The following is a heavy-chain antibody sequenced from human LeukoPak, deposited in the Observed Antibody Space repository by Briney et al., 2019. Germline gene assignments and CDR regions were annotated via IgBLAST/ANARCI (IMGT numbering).Heavy chain of an antibody. CDR3: ANDRPHPSAEPTNFDY. CDR1: GFTFSSYA. J-gene: IGHJ4*02. Sequence: GGSLRLSCAASGFTFSSYAMSWVRQAPGKGLEWVSAINGGGSRTYYADSVNGRFIISRDNSKNTLYLQMNSLRAEDTAIYYCANDRPHPSAEPTNFDYWGQGTLITVSS. D-gene: IGHD1-14*01. V-gene: IGHV3-23*01. CDR2: INGGGSRT.